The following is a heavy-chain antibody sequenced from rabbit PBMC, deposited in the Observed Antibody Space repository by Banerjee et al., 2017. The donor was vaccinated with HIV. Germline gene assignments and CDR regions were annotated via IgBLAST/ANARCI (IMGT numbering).Heavy chain of an antibody. D-gene: IGHD8-1*01. CDR2: IYVGSSGST. Sequence: QSLEESGGDLVKTEGSLILTCTASGFDFSSDAMCWVRHAPGKGTEWIACIYVGSSGSTQYTSWAKGKFTISKTSSTTMTLQMTSMTAADTATYFCSREGSSHDIDFDLWGPGTLVTVS. CDR1: GFDFSSDA. V-gene: IGHV1S40*01. J-gene: IGHJ4*01. CDR3: SREGSSHDIDFDL.